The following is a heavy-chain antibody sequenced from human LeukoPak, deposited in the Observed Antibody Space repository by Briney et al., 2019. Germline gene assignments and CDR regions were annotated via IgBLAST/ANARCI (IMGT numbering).Heavy chain of an antibody. Sequence: SVKVSCKASGGTFSSYAISWVRQAPRQGREWMGGIIPIFCTANYAQKFQGRVTITADESTSTAYMELRSLRSEDTAVYYCARGQIVVVPAAMGYGWFDPWGQGTLVTVSS. V-gene: IGHV1-69*13. CDR2: IIPIFCTA. J-gene: IGHJ5*02. CDR3: ARGQIVVVPAAMGYGWFDP. D-gene: IGHD2-2*01. CDR1: GGTFSSYA.